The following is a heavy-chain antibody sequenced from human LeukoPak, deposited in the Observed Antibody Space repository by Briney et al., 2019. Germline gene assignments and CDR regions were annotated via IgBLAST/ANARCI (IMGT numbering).Heavy chain of an antibody. CDR2: VSGRDDST. Sequence: QTGASLRLSCAASGFTFSIYAMSWVRQAPGKGLEWVSAVSGRDDSTYYADSVKGRFTIPRDTSKNTLYLQMNSLRAEDTAVYYCAKWGDYDILTGYYDSDYWGQGTLVTVSS. J-gene: IGHJ4*02. D-gene: IGHD3-9*01. CDR3: AKWGDYDILTGYYDSDY. CDR1: GFTFSIYA. V-gene: IGHV3-23*01.